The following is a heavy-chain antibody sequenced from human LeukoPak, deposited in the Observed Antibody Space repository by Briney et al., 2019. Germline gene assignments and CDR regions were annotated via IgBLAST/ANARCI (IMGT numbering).Heavy chain of an antibody. CDR1: GFTFSSYG. V-gene: IGHV3-30*18. D-gene: IGHD1-7*01. CDR3: AKTNWNYEIDDAFDI. J-gene: IGHJ3*02. CDR2: ISYDGSNK. Sequence: GGSLRLSCAASGFTFSSYGIHWVRQAPGKGLEWVAVISYDGSNKYYADSVKGRFTISRDNSKNTLYLQMNSLRAEDTAVYYCAKTNWNYEIDDAFDIWGQGTMVTVSS.